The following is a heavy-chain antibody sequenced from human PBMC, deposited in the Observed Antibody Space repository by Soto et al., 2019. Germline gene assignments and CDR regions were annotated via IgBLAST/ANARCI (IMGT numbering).Heavy chain of an antibody. CDR3: AHDDVGYYGLDV. CDR2: IYWDDDK. J-gene: IGHJ6*02. V-gene: IGHV2-5*02. CDR1: GFSLSTREVA. D-gene: IGHD3-10*01. Sequence: QITLKESGPTLVKPTQTLTLTCTFSGFSLSTREVAVGWIRQPLGKALEWLALIYWDDDKRYSPSLRSRLTISKDTSKNQVVLTMINMDPVDTATYYCAHDDVGYYGLDVWGQGTTVTVSS.